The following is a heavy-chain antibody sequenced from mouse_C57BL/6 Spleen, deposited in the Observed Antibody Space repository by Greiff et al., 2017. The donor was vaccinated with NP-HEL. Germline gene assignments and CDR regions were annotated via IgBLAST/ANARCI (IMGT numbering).Heavy chain of an antibody. V-gene: IGHV1-69*01. CDR3: ARSVYGNYVDWYFDV. CDR1: GYTFTSYW. D-gene: IGHD2-10*02. Sequence: QVQLQQPGAELVMPGASVKLSCKASGYTFTSYWMHWVKQRPGQGLEWIGEIDPSDSYTNYNQKFKGKSTLTVDKSSSTAYMQLSRLTSEDSAVYYCARSVYGNYVDWYFDVWGTGTTVTVSS. CDR2: IDPSDSYT. J-gene: IGHJ1*03.